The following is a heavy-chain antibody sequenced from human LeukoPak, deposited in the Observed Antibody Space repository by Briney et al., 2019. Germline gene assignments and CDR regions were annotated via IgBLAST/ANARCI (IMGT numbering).Heavy chain of an antibody. CDR1: GFTFSSYW. V-gene: IGHV3-7*01. CDR2: IKQDGSEK. CDR3: ARERVVAEHDYYYYYGMDV. D-gene: IGHD2-15*01. Sequence: PGGSLRLSCAASGFTFSSYWMSWVRQAPGKGLEWVANIKQDGSEKYYVDSVKGRFTISRDNAKNSLYLRMNSLRAEDTAVYYCARERVVAEHDYYYYYGMDVWGQGTTVTVSS. J-gene: IGHJ6*02.